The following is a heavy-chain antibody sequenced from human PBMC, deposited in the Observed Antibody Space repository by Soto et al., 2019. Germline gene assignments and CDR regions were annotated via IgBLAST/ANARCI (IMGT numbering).Heavy chain of an antibody. CDR2: IIPILGIA. CDR1: GGTFSSYT. V-gene: IGHV1-69*02. CDR3: ATAVAGTHGMAV. D-gene: IGHD6-19*01. Sequence: QVQLVQSGAEVKKPGSSVKVSCKASGGTFSSYTISWVRQAPGQGLEWMGRIIPILGIANYAQKFQGRVTITADKSTSTANMELGGMRAEDTAVYCSATAVAGTHGMAVWGQGTTVTVSS. J-gene: IGHJ6*02.